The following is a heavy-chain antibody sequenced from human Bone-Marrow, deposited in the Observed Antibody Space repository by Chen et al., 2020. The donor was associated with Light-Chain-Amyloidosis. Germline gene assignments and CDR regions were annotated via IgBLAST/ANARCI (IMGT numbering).Heavy chain of an antibody. CDR3: RGYRRERRGGGTVNVLDV. D-gene: IGHD1-1*01. CDR2: IDPFIRRA. CDR1: GYSFTLPSHY. J-gene: IGHJ3*01. Sequence: QVQLVQSGAEVKKPGASGKISCKVSGYSFTLPSHYIHWVRQVPGQGLENWGMIDPFIRRATYLQKFQDRVTLATDKSPNTINMDVTSLVSEDTAVYYCRGYRRERRGGGTVNVLDVWGQGTMVTVSS. V-gene: IGHV1-46*01.